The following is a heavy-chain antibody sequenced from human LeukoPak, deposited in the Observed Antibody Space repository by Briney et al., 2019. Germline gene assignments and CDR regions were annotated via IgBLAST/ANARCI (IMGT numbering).Heavy chain of an antibody. CDR2: ISGSGGST. Sequence: PGGSLRLSCAASGFTFSTYAVSWVRQAPGKGLEWVSAISGSGGSTYYADFVKGRFTISRDNSKNTLYLQMNSLTAEDTAVYYCAISRDCSGTSCPGAFDIWGQGTMVTVSS. CDR3: AISRDCSGTSCPGAFDI. CDR1: GFTFSTYA. J-gene: IGHJ3*02. D-gene: IGHD2-2*01. V-gene: IGHV3-23*01.